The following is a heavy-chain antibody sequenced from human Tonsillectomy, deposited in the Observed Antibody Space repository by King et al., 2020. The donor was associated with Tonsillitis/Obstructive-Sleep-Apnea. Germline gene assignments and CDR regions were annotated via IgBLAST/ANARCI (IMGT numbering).Heavy chain of an antibody. CDR2: ISYDGSSK. V-gene: IGHV3-30-3*01. Sequence: VQLVESGGGVVQPGRSLRLSCAASGFIFSNYALHWVRQTPGRGLEGVASISYDGSSKYYADSVKGRLTISRDNSKKTLYMQMNSLRAEDTAVYSCATEGAVAGKLFYFDFWGQGTLVTVSS. D-gene: IGHD6-19*01. CDR3: ATEGAVAGKLFYFDF. J-gene: IGHJ4*02. CDR1: GFIFSNYA.